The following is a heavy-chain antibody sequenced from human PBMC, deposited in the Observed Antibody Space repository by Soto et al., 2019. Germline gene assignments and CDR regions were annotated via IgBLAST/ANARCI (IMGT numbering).Heavy chain of an antibody. J-gene: IGHJ4*02. CDR1: GYTFTSYD. CDR3: AREVAVTGDDY. CDR2: MNPNSGNT. Sequence: QVQLVQSGAEVKKPGASVKVSCKASGYTFTSYDINWVRQAAGQGLEWMGWMNPNSGNTGYAKKFQGRVTMTRNTSIRPDYMELSSLRSEDTAVYYCAREVAVTGDDYWGQGTLVTVSS. V-gene: IGHV1-8*01. D-gene: IGHD6-19*01.